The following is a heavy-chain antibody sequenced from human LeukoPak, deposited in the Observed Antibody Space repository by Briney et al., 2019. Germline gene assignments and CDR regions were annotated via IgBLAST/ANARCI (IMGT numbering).Heavy chain of an antibody. D-gene: IGHD3-3*01. CDR2: IYYSGST. J-gene: IGHJ4*02. V-gene: IGHV4-59*12. CDR1: GGSISSYY. CDR3: ARGHNEGAYYYGFTY. Sequence: PSETLSLTCTVSGGSISSYYWSWIWQPPGKGLEWIGYIYYSGSTNYNPSLKSRVTISVDTSKNQFSLKLSSVTAADTALYYCARGHNEGAYYYGFTYWGQGTLVTVSS.